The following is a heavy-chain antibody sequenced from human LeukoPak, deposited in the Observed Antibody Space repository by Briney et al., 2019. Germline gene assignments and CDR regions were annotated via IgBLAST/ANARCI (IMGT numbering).Heavy chain of an antibody. CDR1: GYTVTSYA. J-gene: IGHJ4*02. Sequence: GASGKVSCKASGYTVTSYAMHCVRQAPGQSLEGRGWSNAGNGNTKGSQKFQGSVTITRDTSASTAYMDLSSLRSEDTAVYSCARDANSSRTYYFDYWGKGTLVTASS. V-gene: IGHV1-3*01. CDR2: SNAGNGNT. CDR3: ARDANSSRTYYFDY. D-gene: IGHD4/OR15-4a*01.